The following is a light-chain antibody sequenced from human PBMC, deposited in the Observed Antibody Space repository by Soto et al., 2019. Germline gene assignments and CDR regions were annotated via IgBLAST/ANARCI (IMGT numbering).Light chain of an antibody. CDR1: SSDVGGYNY. CDR3: SSYTTSNTRQIV. V-gene: IGLV2-14*01. Sequence: QSVLTQPASVSGSPGQSITISCTGTSSDVGGYNYVSWYQQHPGKAPKFMIYGVSNRPSGVSNRFSGSKSGNTASLTISGLQAADEADYYCSSYTTSNTRQIVFGTGTKVTVL. CDR2: GVS. J-gene: IGLJ1*01.